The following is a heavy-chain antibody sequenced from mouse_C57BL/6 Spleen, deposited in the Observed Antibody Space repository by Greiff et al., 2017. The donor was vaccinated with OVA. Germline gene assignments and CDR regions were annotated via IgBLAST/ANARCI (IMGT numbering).Heavy chain of an antibody. CDR2: IYPRSGNT. CDR1: GYTFTSYG. D-gene: IGHD4-1*01. J-gene: IGHJ2*01. Sequence: QVQLKQSGAELARPGASVKLSCKASGYTFTSYGISWVKQRTGQGLEWIGEIYPRSGNTYYNEKFKGKATLTADKSSSTAYMELRSLTSEDSAVYFCARDWDGNERDYWGQGTTLTVSS. V-gene: IGHV1-81*01. CDR3: ARDWDGNERDY.